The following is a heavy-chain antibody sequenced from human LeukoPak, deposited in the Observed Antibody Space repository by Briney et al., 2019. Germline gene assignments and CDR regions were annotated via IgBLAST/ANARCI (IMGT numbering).Heavy chain of an antibody. J-gene: IGHJ2*01. Sequence: GASVKVSCKASGYTFTGYYMHWVRQAPGQGLEWMGWINPNSGGTNYAQKFQGRVTMTRDTSISTAYMELSRLRSDDTAVYYCARSISSSAPYWYFDLWGRGTLVTVSS. V-gene: IGHV1-2*02. CDR2: INPNSGGT. D-gene: IGHD6-13*01. CDR1: GYTFTGYY. CDR3: ARSISSSAPYWYFDL.